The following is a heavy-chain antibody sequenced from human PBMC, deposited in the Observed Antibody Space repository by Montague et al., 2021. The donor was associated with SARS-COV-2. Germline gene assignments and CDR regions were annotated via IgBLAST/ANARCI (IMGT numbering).Heavy chain of an antibody. J-gene: IGHJ4*02. Sequence: TLSLTCTVSGDYISAGGYYWSWIRQHPEKGLEWIGNIYYSGRTSYXPSLESRVTISIATAANQFSLMMTSVTAADTAVYYCVRDQGRSNWNYPDYWGQGTLVTVSS. CDR1: GDYISAGGYY. D-gene: IGHD1-20*01. CDR2: IYYSGRT. CDR3: VRDQGRSNWNYPDY. V-gene: IGHV4-31*03.